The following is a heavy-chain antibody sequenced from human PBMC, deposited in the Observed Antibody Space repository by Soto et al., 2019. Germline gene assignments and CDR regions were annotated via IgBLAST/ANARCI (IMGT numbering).Heavy chain of an antibody. V-gene: IGHV3-30-3*01. D-gene: IGHD3-10*01. Sequence: QVQLVESGGGVVQPGRSLRLSCAASGFTFSSYAMHWVRQAPGKGLEWVAVISYDGSNKYYADSVKGRFTISRDNSENTLYLQMNSLRAEDTAVYYCARDTMGRYYGSGSYYFDYWGQGTLVTVSS. CDR3: ARDTMGRYYGSGSYYFDY. J-gene: IGHJ4*02. CDR2: ISYDGSNK. CDR1: GFTFSSYA.